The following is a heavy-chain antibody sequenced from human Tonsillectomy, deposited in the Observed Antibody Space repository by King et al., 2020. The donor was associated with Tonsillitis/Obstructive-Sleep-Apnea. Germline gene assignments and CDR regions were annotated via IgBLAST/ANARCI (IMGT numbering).Heavy chain of an antibody. V-gene: IGHV4-34*01. CDR3: ARGKYGYCSSTSCYKFYYFDY. CDR2: LHHSAST. Sequence: VQLQQWGAGLLKPSETLSLTCAVYGGSFSGYYWSWIRQPPGKGLEWIGELHHSASTNYTPSLKSRVTLSVDTSKNPFSLKLSSVTAADTAVYYCARGKYGYCSSTSCYKFYYFDYWGQGTLVTVSS. D-gene: IGHD2-2*02. CDR1: GGSFSGYY. J-gene: IGHJ4*02.